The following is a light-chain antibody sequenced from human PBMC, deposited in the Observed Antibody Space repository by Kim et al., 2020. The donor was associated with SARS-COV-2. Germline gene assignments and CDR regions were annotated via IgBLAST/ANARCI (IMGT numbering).Light chain of an antibody. CDR3: QQYNSWPMFT. J-gene: IGKJ2*01. CDR2: SAS. Sequence: PGERVTLSCRASQSVGGSLAWYQQKPGQSPRLLIYSASTRATDIPARFSGSGSGTEFTLTISSLQSEDFAVYYCQQYNSWPMFTFGQGTK. V-gene: IGKV3-15*01. CDR1: QSVGGS.